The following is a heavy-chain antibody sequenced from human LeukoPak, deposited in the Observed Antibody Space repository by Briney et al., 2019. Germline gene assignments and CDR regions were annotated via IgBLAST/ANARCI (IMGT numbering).Heavy chain of an antibody. CDR3: AKDLTYGDGRWEFDL. Sequence: PGGSLRPSCAVSGFSLSSYATAWVRQAPGKGLEWVSGIGAGGTDTYYADAVKGRFTISKDKSKTLLYLQMNSLRAEDTALYHCAKDLTYGDGRWEFDLWGQGTLVTVSS. V-gene: IGHV3-23*01. J-gene: IGHJ5*02. D-gene: IGHD4-17*01. CDR1: GFSLSSYA. CDR2: IGAGGTDT.